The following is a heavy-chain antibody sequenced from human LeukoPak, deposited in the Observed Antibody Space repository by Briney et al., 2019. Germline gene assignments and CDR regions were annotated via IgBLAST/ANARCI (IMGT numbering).Heavy chain of an antibody. D-gene: IGHD4-17*01. CDR3: ARDLEGYDYGDYLRWFDP. CDR2: IYHSGST. J-gene: IGHJ5*02. Sequence: SETLSLTCAVSGYSISSGYYRGWIRQPPGKGLEWIGSIYHSGSTYYNPSLQSRVTISVDTSKNQFSLKLSSVTAADTAVYYCARDLEGYDYGDYLRWFDPWGQGTLVTVSS. CDR1: GYSISSGYY. V-gene: IGHV4-38-2*02.